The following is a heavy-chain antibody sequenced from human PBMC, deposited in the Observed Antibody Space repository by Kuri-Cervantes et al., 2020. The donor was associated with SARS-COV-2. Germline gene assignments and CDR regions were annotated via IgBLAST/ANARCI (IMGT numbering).Heavy chain of an antibody. CDR2: ISWNSGSI. CDR3: ASPEYYYGSGSHLDYYGMDV. CDR1: GFTFDDYA. J-gene: IGHJ6*02. D-gene: IGHD3-10*01. Sequence: SLKISCAASGFTFDDYAMHWVRQAPGKGLEWVSGISWNSGSIGYAVSVKGRFTISRDNAKNSLYLQMNSLRAEDTAVYYCASPEYYYGSGSHLDYYGMDVWGQGTTVTVSS. V-gene: IGHV3-9*01.